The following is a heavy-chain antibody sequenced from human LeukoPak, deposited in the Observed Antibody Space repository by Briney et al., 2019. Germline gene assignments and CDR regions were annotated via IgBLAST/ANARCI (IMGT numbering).Heavy chain of an antibody. V-gene: IGHV3-21*01. CDR2: ISSSSSYI. D-gene: IGHD3-22*01. Sequence: GGSLRLSCAASGFTFSSYSMNWVRQAPGKGLEWVSSISSSSSYIYYADSVKGRFTISRDNAKNSLYLQMNSLRAEDTAVYYCAREPMKNYMDVWGKGTTVTVSS. CDR1: GFTFSSYS. J-gene: IGHJ6*03. CDR3: AREPMKNYMDV.